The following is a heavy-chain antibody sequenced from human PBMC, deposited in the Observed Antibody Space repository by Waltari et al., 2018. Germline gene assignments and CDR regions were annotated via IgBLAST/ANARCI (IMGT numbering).Heavy chain of an antibody. CDR1: GDSINSDIHY. CDR3: AKHGITSTNW. J-gene: IGHJ5*01. V-gene: IGHV4-39*01. CDR2: VAYSGTT. Sequence: QLQLVQPGPGLVKPSETLSLTCTVYGDSINSDIHYWSWIRQPPGKGLEWIGSVAYSGTTSYNPSLGSRVTISADTSRNYFSLTLSSLTAADTGVYYCAKHGITSTNW.